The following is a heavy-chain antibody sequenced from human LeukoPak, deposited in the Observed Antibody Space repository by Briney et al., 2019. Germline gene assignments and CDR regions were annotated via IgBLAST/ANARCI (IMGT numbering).Heavy chain of an antibody. CDR1: GGSISSYY. J-gene: IGHJ3*02. CDR3: ARDMTTGAFDI. D-gene: IGHD4-17*01. V-gene: IGHV4-59*01. CDR2: MYYSGST. Sequence: SETLSLTCTVSGGSISSYYWNWIRQPPGKGLEWIGFMYYSGSTNYNPSLKSRVTISVDTSKSQFSLKLSSVTAADTAVCFCARDMTTGAFDIWGQGTMVTVSS.